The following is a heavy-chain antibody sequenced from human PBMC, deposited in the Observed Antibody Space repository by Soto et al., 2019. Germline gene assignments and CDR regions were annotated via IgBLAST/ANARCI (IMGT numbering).Heavy chain of an antibody. CDR3: AKSPVSTMVRGVISDYFDY. J-gene: IGHJ4*02. Sequence: GAQGLSCAACGFKYSSYGMSWVHQNQGKGLEWVSAISGSGGSTYYADSVKGRFTISRDNSKNTLYLQMNSLRAEDTAVYYCAKSPVSTMVRGVISDYFDYWGQGTLVTVSS. CDR2: ISGSGGST. V-gene: IGHV3-23*01. D-gene: IGHD3-10*01. CDR1: GFKYSSYG.